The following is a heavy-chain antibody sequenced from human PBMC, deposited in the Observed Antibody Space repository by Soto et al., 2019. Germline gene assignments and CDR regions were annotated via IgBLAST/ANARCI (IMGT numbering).Heavy chain of an antibody. D-gene: IGHD2-8*01. V-gene: IGHV3-23*01. J-gene: IGHJ6*03. CDR1: GFTFSSYA. CDR2: ISGSGGST. CDR3: AKYGEPFVLMVYAKSHYYYYYYMDV. Sequence: EVQLLESGGGLVQPGGSLRLSCAASGFTFSSYAMSWVRQAPGKGLEWVSAISGSGGSTYYADSVKGRFTISRDNSKNTLYLQMNSLRAEDTAVYYCAKYGEPFVLMVYAKSHYYYYYYMDVWGKGTTVTVSS.